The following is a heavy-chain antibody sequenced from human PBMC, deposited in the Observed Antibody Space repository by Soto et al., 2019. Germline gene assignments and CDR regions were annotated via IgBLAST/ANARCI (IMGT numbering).Heavy chain of an antibody. J-gene: IGHJ6*03. CDR2: INHSGST. D-gene: IGHD2-2*01. CDR1: GGSFSGYY. CDR3: ASGYCSSTSCYYYYYMDV. Sequence: QSQTLSLTCAVYGGSFSGYYWSWIRQPPGKGLEWIGEINHSGSTNYNPSLKSRVTISVDTSKNQFSLKLSSVTAADTAVYYCASGYCSSTSCYYYYYMDVWGKGTTVTVSS. V-gene: IGHV4-34*01.